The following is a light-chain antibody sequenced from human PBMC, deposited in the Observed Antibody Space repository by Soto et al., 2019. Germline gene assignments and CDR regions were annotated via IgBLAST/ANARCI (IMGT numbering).Light chain of an antibody. CDR2: NDY. CDR1: TSNVGSNL. V-gene: IGLV1-47*02. Sequence: QAVVAQPPSASGTPGQRVTISCSGCTSNVGSNLASWYQQLPGSAPKLLIYNDYERPSGVPDRFSGSKSGTSASLGISGLRSEDEADYFCAVWDDSLSGVVFGGGTKLTVL. J-gene: IGLJ2*01. CDR3: AVWDDSLSGVV.